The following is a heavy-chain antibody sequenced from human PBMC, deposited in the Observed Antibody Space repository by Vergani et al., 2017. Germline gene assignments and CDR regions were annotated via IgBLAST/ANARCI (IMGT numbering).Heavy chain of an antibody. V-gene: IGHV1-2*02. Sequence: QVQLVQSGAEVKKPGASVKVSCKASGDTFIDYYIHWVRQAPEQGLEWVGWSNPKSGGASYAQKFQGRVTMTRDTSISTAYMELSRLRSDDTAVYYCARDRLLWFGELLEGHGMDVWGQGTTVTVSS. D-gene: IGHD3-10*01. CDR3: ARDRLLWFGELLEGHGMDV. CDR1: GDTFIDYY. CDR2: SNPKSGGA. J-gene: IGHJ6*02.